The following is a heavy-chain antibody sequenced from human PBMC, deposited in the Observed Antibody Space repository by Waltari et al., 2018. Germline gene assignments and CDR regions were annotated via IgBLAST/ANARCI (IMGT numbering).Heavy chain of an antibody. Sequence: QVQLVQSGAEVKKPGSSVKVSCKASGGPFSSYAISWVRQAPGQGLEWMGGIIPSVGTANYAQKVQGRVTITADESTSTAYMELSSLRSEDTAVYYCAREDYGDSGGVYYYYGMDVWGQGTTVTVSS. CDR3: AREDYGDSGGVYYYYGMDV. D-gene: IGHD4-17*01. CDR2: IIPSVGTA. CDR1: GGPFSSYA. J-gene: IGHJ6*02. V-gene: IGHV1-69*01.